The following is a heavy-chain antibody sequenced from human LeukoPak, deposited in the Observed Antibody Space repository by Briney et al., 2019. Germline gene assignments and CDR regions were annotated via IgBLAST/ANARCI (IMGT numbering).Heavy chain of an antibody. J-gene: IGHJ4*02. D-gene: IGHD6-13*01. CDR3: ARYPLSYSSNWHYYFDY. Sequence: ASVKVSCKASGYTFTSYGVSWVRQAPGQGLEWMGWISASNGNTNYAQNLQDRVTMTTATSTSTAYMELRSLRSDDTAVYYCARYPLSYSSNWHYYFDYWGQGTLLTVSS. CDR2: ISASNGNT. CDR1: GYTFTSYG. V-gene: IGHV1-18*01.